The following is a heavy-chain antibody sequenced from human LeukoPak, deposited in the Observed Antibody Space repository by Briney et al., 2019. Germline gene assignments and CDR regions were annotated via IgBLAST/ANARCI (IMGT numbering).Heavy chain of an antibody. CDR1: GFTFNSYD. CDR3: ARPCHGEWGPGAFDI. J-gene: IGHJ3*02. D-gene: IGHD3-10*01. CDR2: ISSSGSTI. Sequence: GGSLRISCAASGFTFNSYDLNWVRQAPGKGLEWVSYISSSGSTIYYADSVKGRFTISRDNAKNSLYLQMNTLRAEDTAVYYCARPCHGEWGPGAFDIWLQGTMVTDCS. V-gene: IGHV3-48*03.